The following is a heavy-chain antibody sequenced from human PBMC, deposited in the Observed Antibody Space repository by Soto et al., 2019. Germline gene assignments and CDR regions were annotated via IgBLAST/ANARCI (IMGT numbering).Heavy chain of an antibody. CDR3: ARDRWTNGDYYYYGMDV. D-gene: IGHD2-8*01. CDR1: VFTFISYG. V-gene: IGHV3-33*01. Sequence: GWSLRLSCASSVFTFISYGMHWVRQAPGKGLEWVAVIWYDGSNKYYADSVKGRFTISRDNSKNTLYLQMNSLRAEDTAVYYCARDRWTNGDYYYYGMDVWGQGTTVTVSS. CDR2: IWYDGSNK. J-gene: IGHJ6*02.